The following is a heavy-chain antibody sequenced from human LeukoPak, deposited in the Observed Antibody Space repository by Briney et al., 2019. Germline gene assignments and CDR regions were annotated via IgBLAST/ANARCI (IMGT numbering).Heavy chain of an antibody. CDR2: IYHSGST. CDR1: GYSISSGYY. CDR3: ARAKGSPGN. V-gene: IGHV4-38-2*02. Sequence: SETLSLTCTVSGYSISSGYYWGWIRQPPGKGLEWIGSIYHSGSTYYNPSLKSRVTISVDTSKNQFSLKLSSVTAADTAVYYCARAKGSPGNWGQGTLVTVSS. J-gene: IGHJ4*02. D-gene: IGHD3-10*01.